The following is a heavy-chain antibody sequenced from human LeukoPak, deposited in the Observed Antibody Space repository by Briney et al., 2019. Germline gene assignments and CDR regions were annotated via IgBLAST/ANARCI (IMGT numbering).Heavy chain of an antibody. CDR2: IYGGGSK. CDR3: ARDLGGGEDY. D-gene: IGHD3-10*01. J-gene: IGHJ4*02. V-gene: IGHV3-66*01. CDR1: GFTVSSNY. Sequence: GGSLRLSCAASGFTVSSNYMSWVRQAPGEWREWFSVIYGGGSKHYADSVKSRFTISRDNSKNTLYLQVSTLSAEDSVVYYCARDLGGGEDYWGQGTLVTVSS.